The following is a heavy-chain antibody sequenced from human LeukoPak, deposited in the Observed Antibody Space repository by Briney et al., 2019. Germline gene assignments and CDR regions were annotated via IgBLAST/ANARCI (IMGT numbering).Heavy chain of an antibody. J-gene: IGHJ3*02. Sequence: GASVKVSCKASGYTFTSYDINWVRQATGQGLEWMGWMNPNSGNTGYAQKFQGRVTITRNTSISTAYMELSGLRSEDTAVYYCARGNVLRFLEWLFSAFDIWGQGTMVTVSS. CDR1: GYTFTSYD. CDR3: ARGNVLRFLEWLFSAFDI. CDR2: MNPNSGNT. V-gene: IGHV1-8*03. D-gene: IGHD3-3*01.